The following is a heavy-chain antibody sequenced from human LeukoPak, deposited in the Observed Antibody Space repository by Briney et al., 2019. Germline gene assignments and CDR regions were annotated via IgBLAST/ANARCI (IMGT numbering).Heavy chain of an antibody. V-gene: IGHV3-66*01. CDR2: IYSGGST. Sequence: PGGSLRLSCAASEFSVGSNYMTWVRQAPGKGLEWVSLIYSGGSTYYADSVKGRFTISRDNSKNTLYLQMNSLRAADTAVYYCAKENIVVVPAAIPWFDPWGQGTLVPVSS. J-gene: IGHJ5*02. CDR1: EFSVGSNY. CDR3: AKENIVVVPAAIPWFDP. D-gene: IGHD2-2*01.